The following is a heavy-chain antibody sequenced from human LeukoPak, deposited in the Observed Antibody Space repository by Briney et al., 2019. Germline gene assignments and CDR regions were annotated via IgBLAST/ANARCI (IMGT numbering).Heavy chain of an antibody. CDR3: ATRRTGSHPYY. D-gene: IGHD1-26*01. CDR1: GASASSSSYY. Sequence: PSETLPLTCTVSGASASSSSYYWEWIRQPPGKGLEWVGSIFYSGSTPYNPSLKSRVTMSVDTSKNQFSLRLSSVTATDTAVYYCATRRTGSHPYYWGQGTLVTVSS. CDR2: IFYSGST. J-gene: IGHJ4*02. V-gene: IGHV4-39*01.